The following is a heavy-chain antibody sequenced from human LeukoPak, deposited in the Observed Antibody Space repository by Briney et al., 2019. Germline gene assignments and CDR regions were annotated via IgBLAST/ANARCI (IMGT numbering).Heavy chain of an antibody. CDR2: ISYDGSNK. D-gene: IGHD3-3*01. CDR3: APLGSGYSASYMDV. J-gene: IGHJ6*03. Sequence: GRSLRLSCAASGFTFSSYAMHWVRQAPGKGLEWVAVISYDGSNKYYADSVKGRFTISRDNSKNTLYLQMNSLRAEDTAVYYCAPLGSGYSASYMDVWGKGTTVTVSS. V-gene: IGHV3-30*01. CDR1: GFTFSSYA.